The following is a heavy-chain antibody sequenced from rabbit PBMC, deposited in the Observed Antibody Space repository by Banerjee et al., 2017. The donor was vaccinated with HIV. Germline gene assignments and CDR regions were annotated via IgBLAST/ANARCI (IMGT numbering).Heavy chain of an antibody. Sequence: QELLVESGGGLVTLGGFMTLTCKASGFSFSNKYVMCWVRQAPGKGLEWIACINTSSGNTVYASWAKGRFTISKTSSTTVTLQMTSLTAADTATYFCARNYGYAGDGSATPFNLWGPGTLVTVS. CDR2: INTSSGNT. J-gene: IGHJ4*01. CDR1: GFSFSNKYV. V-gene: IGHV1S45*01. D-gene: IGHD6-1*01. CDR3: ARNYGYAGDGSATPFNL.